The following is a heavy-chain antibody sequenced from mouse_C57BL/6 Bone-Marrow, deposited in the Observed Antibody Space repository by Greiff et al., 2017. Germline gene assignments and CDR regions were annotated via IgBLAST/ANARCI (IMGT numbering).Heavy chain of an antibody. CDR1: GYSFTGYF. CDR2: INPYNGDT. D-gene: IGHD1-1*01. J-gene: IGHJ4*01. Sequence: EVKLMESGPELVKPGDSVKISCKASGYSFTGYFMNWVMQSHGKSLEWIGRINPYNGDTFYNQKFKGKATLTVDKSSSTAHMELRSLTSEDSAVYYCARWDTTPEENAMDYWGQGTSVTVSS. CDR3: ARWDTTPEENAMDY. V-gene: IGHV1-20*01.